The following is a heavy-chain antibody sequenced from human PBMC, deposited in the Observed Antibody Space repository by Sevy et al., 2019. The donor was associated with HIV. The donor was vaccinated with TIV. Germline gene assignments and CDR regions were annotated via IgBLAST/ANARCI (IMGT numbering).Heavy chain of an antibody. J-gene: IGHJ6*03. CDR3: ARDLGWGSSWSRYYYYYYMDV. CDR2: IIPIFGTA. V-gene: IGHV1-69*13. D-gene: IGHD6-13*01. CDR1: GGTFSSYA. Sequence: ASVKVSCKASGGTFSSYAISWVRQAPGQGLEWMGGIIPIFGTANYAQKFQGRVTITADESTSTAYMGRSSLRSEDTAVYYCARDLGWGSSWSRYYYYYYMDVWGKGTTVIVSS.